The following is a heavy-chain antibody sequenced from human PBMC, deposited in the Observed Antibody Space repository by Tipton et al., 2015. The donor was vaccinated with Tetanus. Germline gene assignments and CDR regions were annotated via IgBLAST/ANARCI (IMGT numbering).Heavy chain of an antibody. Sequence: GSLRLSCAVSGFTFSDCAIHWARQASGKGLEWIGRISTKSAGYATSYSESVRGRFTASRDDSTNTAFLEMKSLRNEDTAVYLCTRDAGSYNWLDPWGQGTLVTVSS. CDR2: ISTKSAGYAT. CDR3: TRDAGSYNWLDP. V-gene: IGHV3-73*01. D-gene: IGHD3-10*01. J-gene: IGHJ5*02. CDR1: GFTFSDCA.